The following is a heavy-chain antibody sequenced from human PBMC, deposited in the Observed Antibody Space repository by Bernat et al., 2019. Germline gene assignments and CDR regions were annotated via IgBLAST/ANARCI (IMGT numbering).Heavy chain of an antibody. Sequence: QVQLQESGPGLVKPSGTLSLTCAVSGGSISSSNWWSWVRQPPGKGLEWIGEIYHSGSTNYNPSLKSRVTISVDKSKNQFSLKLSSVTAADTAVYYCARGGRYCSGVSCYAVDDYWGQGTLVTVSS. J-gene: IGHJ4*02. CDR2: IYHSGST. V-gene: IGHV4-4*02. CDR3: ARGGRYCSGVSCYAVDDY. CDR1: GGSISSSNW. D-gene: IGHD2-15*01.